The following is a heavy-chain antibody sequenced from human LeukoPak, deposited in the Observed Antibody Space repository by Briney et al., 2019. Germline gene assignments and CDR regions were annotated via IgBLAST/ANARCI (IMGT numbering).Heavy chain of an antibody. D-gene: IGHD2-21*02. Sequence: GGSLRLSCAASTFSVSSTYMTWVRQAPGKGLEWVSAIYSGSGTNYADSVKGRFTISRDNSKNTLYLHMNSLRADDTAVYYCARERGPAYCGGDCYAYWGQGTLVTVSS. CDR2: IYSGSGT. CDR1: TFSVSSTY. V-gene: IGHV3-53*01. CDR3: ARERGPAYCGGDCYAY. J-gene: IGHJ4*02.